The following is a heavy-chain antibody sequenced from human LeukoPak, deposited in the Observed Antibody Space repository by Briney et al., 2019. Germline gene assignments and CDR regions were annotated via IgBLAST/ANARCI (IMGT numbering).Heavy chain of an antibody. D-gene: IGHD1-26*01. CDR3: ARCVVGATANFDY. CDR1: GFTFSSYS. V-gene: IGHV3-21*01. CDR2: ISSSSSYI. J-gene: IGHJ4*02. Sequence: GGSLRLSCAASGFTFSSYSMNWVRQAPGKGLEWVSSISSSSSYIYYADSVKGRFTISRDNAKNSLYLQMNSLRAEDTAVYYCARCVVGATANFDYWGQGTLVTVSS.